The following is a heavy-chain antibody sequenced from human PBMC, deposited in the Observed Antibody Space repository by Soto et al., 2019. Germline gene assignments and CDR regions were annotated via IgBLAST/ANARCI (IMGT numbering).Heavy chain of an antibody. J-gene: IGHJ2*01. Sequence: SETLSLTCTVSGGSISSGGYYWSWIRQHPGKGLEWIGYIYYSGSTYYNPSLKSRVTISVDTSKNQFSLRLSSVTAADTAAYYCARGSAGTTEWYFDVWGRGTLVTVSS. CDR2: IYYSGST. CDR3: ARGSAGTTEWYFDV. V-gene: IGHV4-31*03. CDR1: GGSISSGGYY. D-gene: IGHD1-7*01.